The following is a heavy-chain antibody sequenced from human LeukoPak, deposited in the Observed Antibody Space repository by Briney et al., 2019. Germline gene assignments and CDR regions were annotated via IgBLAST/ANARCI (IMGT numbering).Heavy chain of an antibody. CDR3: ARGPAKLLWFGESSNWFDP. J-gene: IGHJ5*02. CDR2: MNPNSGNT. Sequence: ASVKVSCKASGYTFTNYFMHWVRQATGQGLEWMGWMNPNSGNTGYAQKFQGRVTMTRNTSISTAYMELSSLRSEDTAVYYCARGPAKLLWFGESSNWFDPWGQGTLVTVSS. V-gene: IGHV1-8*02. CDR1: GYTFTNYF. D-gene: IGHD3-10*01.